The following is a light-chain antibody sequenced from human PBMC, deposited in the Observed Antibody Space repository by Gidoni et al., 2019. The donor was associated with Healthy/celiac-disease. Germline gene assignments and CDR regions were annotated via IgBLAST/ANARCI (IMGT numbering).Light chain of an antibody. J-gene: IGKJ2*02. CDR1: QSISSW. V-gene: IGKV1-5*01. Sequence: DIQMTQSPSTLSASVGDRVTITCRASQSISSWLAWYQQKPGKAPKLLIYDASSLESGVPSRFSGSGSGTEFTLTIRSLQPDDFATYYCQQYNSYSSTFGQGTKLEIK. CDR2: DAS. CDR3: QQYNSYSST.